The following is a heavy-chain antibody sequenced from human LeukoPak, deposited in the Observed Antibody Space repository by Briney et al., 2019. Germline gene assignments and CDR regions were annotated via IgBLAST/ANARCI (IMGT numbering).Heavy chain of an antibody. V-gene: IGHV4-59*01. J-gene: IGHJ6*02. CDR1: GGSISNYY. CDR2: IYYTGTT. CDR3: ARGYDIDV. Sequence: SETLSLTCTVSGGSISNYYWSWIRQPPGKALEWIGYIYYTGTTKYNPSLKSRATISLDTSKNQFSLQFTSVTAADTALFFCARGYDIDVWGQGTTVTVSS.